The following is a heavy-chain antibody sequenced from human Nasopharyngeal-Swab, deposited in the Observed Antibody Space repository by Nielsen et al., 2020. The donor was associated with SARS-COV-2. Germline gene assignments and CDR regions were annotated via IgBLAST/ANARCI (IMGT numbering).Heavy chain of an antibody. CDR3: ARGCDTDCFRVDS. Sequence: GALKISCAAFGFSLNRYAMIWVRQAPGKGLEWVSGISASGRATYYADSVEGRLTISRDNSRNTLSLQMNNLRAEDTASYYCARGCDTDCFRVDSWGQGTLVTVSS. D-gene: IGHD2-21*02. V-gene: IGHV3-23*01. CDR1: GFSLNRYA. CDR2: ISASGRAT. J-gene: IGHJ4*02.